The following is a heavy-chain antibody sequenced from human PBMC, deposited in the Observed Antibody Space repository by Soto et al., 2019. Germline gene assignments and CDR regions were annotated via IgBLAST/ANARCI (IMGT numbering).Heavy chain of an antibody. CDR2: INAGNGNT. J-gene: IGHJ1*01. V-gene: IGHV1-3*01. D-gene: IGHD4-4*01. Sequence: QVQLVQSGAEVKKPGASVKVSCKASGYTFTSYAMHWVRQAPGQRLEWMGWINAGNGNTKYSQKFQGRVTITRDTSASTAYMELSSLRSEDTAVYYCARERGGTTVTTSSPSEYFQHWGQGTLVTVSS. CDR3: ARERGGTTVTTSSPSEYFQH. CDR1: GYTFTSYA.